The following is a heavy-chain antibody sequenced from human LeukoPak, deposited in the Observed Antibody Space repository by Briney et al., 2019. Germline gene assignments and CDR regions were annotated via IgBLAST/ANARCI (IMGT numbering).Heavy chain of an antibody. Sequence: PGGSLRLSCAASGFTFSNAWMSWVRQAPGKGLEWVGRIKSKTDGGTTDYAAPVKGRFTISRDSAKNSLYLQMNSLRAEDTAVYYCARQFRRLVRHDAFDIWGQGTMVTVSS. V-gene: IGHV3-15*01. CDR2: IKSKTDGGTT. CDR1: GFTFSNAW. D-gene: IGHD6-19*01. CDR3: ARQFRRLVRHDAFDI. J-gene: IGHJ3*02.